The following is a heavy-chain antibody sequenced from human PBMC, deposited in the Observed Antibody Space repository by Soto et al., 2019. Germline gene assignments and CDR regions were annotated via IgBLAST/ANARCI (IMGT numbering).Heavy chain of an antibody. CDR2: ISYDGSNK. J-gene: IGHJ6*02. CDR1: GFTFSSYA. Sequence: GGSLRLSCAASGFTFSSYAMHWVRQAPGKGLEWVAVISYDGSNKYYADSVKGRFTISRDNSKNTLYLQMNSLRAEDTAVYYCARDLGEIYCSGGSCPLQYYYYGMDVWAQGTTVTVSS. V-gene: IGHV3-30-3*01. CDR3: ARDLGEIYCSGGSCPLQYYYYGMDV. D-gene: IGHD2-15*01.